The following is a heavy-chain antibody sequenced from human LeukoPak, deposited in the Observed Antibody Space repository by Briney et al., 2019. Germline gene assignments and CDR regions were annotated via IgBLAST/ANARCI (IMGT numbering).Heavy chain of an antibody. V-gene: IGHV3-7*01. J-gene: IGHJ4*02. CDR1: GFTFSSYW. D-gene: IGHD5-18*01. CDR2: IKRDGSDK. Sequence: PGGSLRLSCAASGFTFSSYWMSWVRQAPGKGLEWVANIKRDGSDKYYVDSVKGRFTISRDNAKNSLYLQMNSLRAEDTAVYYCARGWIQLWSFDYWGQGTLVTVSS. CDR3: ARGWIQLWSFDY.